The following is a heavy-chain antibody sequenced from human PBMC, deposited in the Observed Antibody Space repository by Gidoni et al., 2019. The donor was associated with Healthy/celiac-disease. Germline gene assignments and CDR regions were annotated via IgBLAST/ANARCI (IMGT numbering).Heavy chain of an antibody. CDR1: GGSISSYY. J-gene: IGHJ5*02. CDR2: IYYSGST. V-gene: IGHV4-59*01. Sequence: QVQLQESGPGLVKPSETLSLTCTVSGGSISSYYWSWIRQPPGKGLEWIGYIYYSGSTNYNPSIKSRVTISVDTSKNQFSLKLSSVTAADTAGYYCARGVGARWFDPWGQGTLVTVSS. D-gene: IGHD1-26*01. CDR3: ARGVGARWFDP.